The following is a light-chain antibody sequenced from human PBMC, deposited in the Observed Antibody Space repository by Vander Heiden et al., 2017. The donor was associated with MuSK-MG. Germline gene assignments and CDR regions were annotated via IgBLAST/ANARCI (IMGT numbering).Light chain of an antibody. Sequence: DIQMTQSPSSLSASVGDRVTLTCRASQTISSYLHWYQQKPGKAPKLLIYAASNLQSGVPSRFSGSGSGTDFTLTISRLQPEDFATYYCQQSDSTPRTFGQGTKVEIK. V-gene: IGKV1-39*01. CDR3: QQSDSTPRT. J-gene: IGKJ1*01. CDR1: QTISSY. CDR2: AAS.